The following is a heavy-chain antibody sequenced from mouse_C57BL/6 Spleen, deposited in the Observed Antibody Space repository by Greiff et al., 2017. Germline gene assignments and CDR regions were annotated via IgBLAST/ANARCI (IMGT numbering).Heavy chain of an antibody. CDR2: IDPNSGGT. Sequence: QVQLQQPGAELVKPGASVTLSCKASGYTFTSYWMPWVKQRPGRGLEWIGRIDPNSGGTTYNEKFKRKATLTVDKPSSTAYMQLSSLTSEDSAVYYCARELGRGEDYFDYWGQGTTLTVSS. CDR3: ARELGRGEDYFDY. J-gene: IGHJ2*01. CDR1: GYTFTSYW. V-gene: IGHV1-72*01. D-gene: IGHD4-1*01.